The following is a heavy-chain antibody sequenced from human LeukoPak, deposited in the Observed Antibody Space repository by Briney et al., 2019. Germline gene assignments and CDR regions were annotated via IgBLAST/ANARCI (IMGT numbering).Heavy chain of an antibody. J-gene: IGHJ4*02. CDR3: ARGSNYYYDVTADYPRY. V-gene: IGHV1-46*01. D-gene: IGHD3-22*01. CDR1: GYTFTSYY. Sequence: ASVKVSCKASGYTFTSYYMHWVRQAPGQGLEWMGIINPSGGSTSYAQKFQGRVTMTRDTSTSTVYMELSTLRSEDTAVYYCARGSNYYYDVTADYPRYWGQGTLVTVSS. CDR2: INPSGGST.